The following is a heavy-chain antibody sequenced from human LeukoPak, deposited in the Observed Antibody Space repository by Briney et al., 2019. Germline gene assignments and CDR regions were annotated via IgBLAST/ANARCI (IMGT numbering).Heavy chain of an antibody. CDR3: AKDMKGKSGAPDAFDI. CDR1: GFTFSSYG. D-gene: IGHD7-27*01. Sequence: QPGRSLRLSCAASGFTFSSYGMHWVRQAPGKGLEWVAVIWYDGSNKYYADSVKGRFTISRDNSKNTLYLQMNSLRAEDTAVYYCAKDMKGKSGAPDAFDIWGQGTMVTVSS. J-gene: IGHJ3*02. CDR2: IWYDGSNK. V-gene: IGHV3-33*06.